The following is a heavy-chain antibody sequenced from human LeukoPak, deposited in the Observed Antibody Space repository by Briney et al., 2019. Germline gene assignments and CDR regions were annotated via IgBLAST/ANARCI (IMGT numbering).Heavy chain of an antibody. CDR3: ASSFGEYFQH. D-gene: IGHD3-10*01. V-gene: IGHV4-59*01. Sequence: SETLSLTCTVSGGSISSYYWSWIRQPTGKGLEWIGYIYYSGSTNYNPSLKSRVTISVDTSKNQFSLKLSSVTAADTAVYYCASSFGEYFQHWGQGTLVTVSS. J-gene: IGHJ1*01. CDR2: IYYSGST. CDR1: GGSISSYY.